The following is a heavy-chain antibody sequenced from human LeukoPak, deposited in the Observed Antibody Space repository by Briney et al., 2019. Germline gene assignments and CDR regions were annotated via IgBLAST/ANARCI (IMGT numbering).Heavy chain of an antibody. Sequence: GGPLRLSCAASGFTFSSYGMSWVRQAPGKGLEWVSAISGSGGSTYYADSVKGRFTISRDNSKNTLYLQMNSLRAEDTAVYYCAKDRFQTTFDYWGQGTLVTVSS. CDR1: GFTFSSYG. D-gene: IGHD1-14*01. J-gene: IGHJ4*02. CDR3: AKDRFQTTFDY. CDR2: ISGSGGST. V-gene: IGHV3-23*01.